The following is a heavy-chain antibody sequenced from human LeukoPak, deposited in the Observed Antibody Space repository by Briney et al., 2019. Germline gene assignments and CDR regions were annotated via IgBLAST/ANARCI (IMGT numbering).Heavy chain of an antibody. Sequence: GGSLRLSCAASGFTFSSYEMNWVRQAPGKGLEWVSYIASGGGANRFYSESVKGRFTISRDNPMNTLYLQMNGLRPDDTAVYYCARSLIPGRWYFDLWGRGTLVTVSS. CDR3: ARSLIPGRWYFDL. D-gene: IGHD3-16*01. CDR1: GFTFSSYE. CDR2: IASGGGANR. V-gene: IGHV3-48*03. J-gene: IGHJ2*01.